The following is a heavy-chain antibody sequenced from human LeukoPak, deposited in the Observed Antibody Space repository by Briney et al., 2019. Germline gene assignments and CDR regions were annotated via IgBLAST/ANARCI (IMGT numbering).Heavy chain of an antibody. CDR2: ISSSGSYI. CDR1: GFTFSSYS. D-gene: IGHD2-15*01. J-gene: IGHJ4*02. V-gene: IGHV3-21*01. Sequence: GGSLRLSCAASGFTFSSYSMNWVRQAPGKGLEWVSSISSSGSYIYYADSVKGRFTISRDNAKNSLYLQMNSLRAEDTAVYYCAREYCSGGSCSDYWGQGTLVTVSS. CDR3: AREYCSGGSCSDY.